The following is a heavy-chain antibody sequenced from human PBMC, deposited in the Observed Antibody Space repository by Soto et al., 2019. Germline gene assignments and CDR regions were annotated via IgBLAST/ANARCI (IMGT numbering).Heavy chain of an antibody. CDR1: GGSFSGYD. CDR2: INHSGST. D-gene: IGHD5-12*01. V-gene: IGHV4-34*01. J-gene: IGHJ6*03. CDR3: ARTKTKYSGYGRPRERGGDYYYMDV. Sequence: SVTMSLSSAVYGGSFSGYDWSWIRQPPGKGLEWIGEINHSGSTNYNPSLKSRVTISVDTSKNQFSLKLSSVTAADAAVYYCARTKTKYSGYGRPRERGGDYYYMDVWGKGTTVTVSS.